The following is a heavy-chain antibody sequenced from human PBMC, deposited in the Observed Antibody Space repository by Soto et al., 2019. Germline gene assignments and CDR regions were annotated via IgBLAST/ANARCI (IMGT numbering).Heavy chain of an antibody. Sequence: QVQLQQSGPGLVKPSETLSLTCTVSGGSISSYYWSWIRQPPGKGLEWIGYIYHSGSTNYNPSLKRRATLSVDTSKTQFSRKLSSVTAADPAVYYCARRYGSGFDIWGQGTMVTVSS. CDR2: IYHSGST. CDR3: ARRYGSGFDI. V-gene: IGHV4-59*08. CDR1: GGSISSYY. D-gene: IGHD3-10*01. J-gene: IGHJ3*02.